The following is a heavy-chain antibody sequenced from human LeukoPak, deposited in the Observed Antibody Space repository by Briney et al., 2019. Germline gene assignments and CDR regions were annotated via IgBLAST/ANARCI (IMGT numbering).Heavy chain of an antibody. D-gene: IGHD6-19*01. V-gene: IGHV4-59*08. Sequence: SETLSLTCTVSGGSMSPYDWGWIRQPPGKGLEWTGYIYYSGSTNYNPSLKSRVTISVDTSKNQFSLKLSSVTAADTAIYYCARAVSGRFDYWGQGTLVTVSS. CDR3: ARAVSGRFDY. CDR2: IYYSGST. CDR1: GGSMSPYD. J-gene: IGHJ4*02.